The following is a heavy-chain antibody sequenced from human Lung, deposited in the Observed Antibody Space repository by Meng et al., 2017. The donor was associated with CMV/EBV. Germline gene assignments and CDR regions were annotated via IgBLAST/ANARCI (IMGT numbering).Heavy chain of an antibody. CDR1: GYTFTSYD. Sequence: ASVKVSCKASGYTFTSYDINWVRQATGQGLEWMGWMNPNSGNTGYAQKFQGRVTITRNTSISTAYMELSSLRSEDTAVYYCATYISGSYLGVGGDRDYWGQGXLVTVSS. D-gene: IGHD1-26*01. J-gene: IGHJ4*02. CDR2: MNPNSGNT. CDR3: ATYISGSYLGVGGDRDY. V-gene: IGHV1-8*03.